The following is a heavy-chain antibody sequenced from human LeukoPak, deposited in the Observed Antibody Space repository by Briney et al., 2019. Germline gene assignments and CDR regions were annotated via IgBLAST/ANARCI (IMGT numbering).Heavy chain of an antibody. D-gene: IGHD2-8*02. CDR2: IFPGGRLL. J-gene: IGHJ5*02. V-gene: IGHV3-23*01. CDR3: ATNMQVLVPSEA. CDR1: GLNYRPFA. Sequence: PGGSLRLSCAASGLNYRPFAMISARQPPGKGLDWVSRIFPGGRLLHYADSARRRFTLSRDNSKSTLSLQMNSLRAEDTAIYYGATNMQVLVPSEAWGQGTLVTVS.